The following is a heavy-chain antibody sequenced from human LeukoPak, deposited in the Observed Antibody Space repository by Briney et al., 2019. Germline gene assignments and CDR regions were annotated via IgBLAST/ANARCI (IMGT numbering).Heavy chain of an antibody. D-gene: IGHD2-15*01. CDR2: IKQDGSMK. CDR1: GFTFSRHW. Sequence: GGPLRLSCEASGFTFSRHWMSWVRQAPGRGLEWVANIKQDGSMKQYADSVRGRFIISRDNAKNSVYLQLSSLKAEDSAVYFCARDESGGYYVYWGQGTLVTVSS. V-gene: IGHV3-7*01. CDR3: ARDESGGYYVY. J-gene: IGHJ4*02.